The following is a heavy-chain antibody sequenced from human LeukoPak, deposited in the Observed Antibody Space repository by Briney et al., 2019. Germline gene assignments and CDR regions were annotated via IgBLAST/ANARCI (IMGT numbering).Heavy chain of an antibody. J-gene: IGHJ4*02. CDR3: ARKEGSIAARIDY. D-gene: IGHD6-6*01. CDR2: IYHSGST. V-gene: IGHV4-38-2*01. CDR1: GYSISRGYY. Sequence: KPSETLPLTWAVLGYSISRGYYWGWIRQPPGKGLEGIGSIYHSGSTYYNPSLKSRVTISVDTSKNQFSLKLSSVTAADTAVYYCARKEGSIAARIDYWGQGTLVTVSS.